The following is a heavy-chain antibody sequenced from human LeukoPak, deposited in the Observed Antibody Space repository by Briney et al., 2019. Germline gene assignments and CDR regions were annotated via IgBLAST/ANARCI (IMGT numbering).Heavy chain of an antibody. CDR1: GGSISSYY. CDR2: IYYSGST. CDR3: ATVYYYDRVVGH. V-gene: IGHV4-59*05. J-gene: IGHJ1*01. D-gene: IGHD3-22*01. Sequence: SETLSLTCTVSGGSISSYYWSWIRQPPGKGLEWIGSIYYSGSTYYNPSLKSRVTISVDTSKNQFSLKLSSVTAADTAVYYCATVYYYDRVVGHWGQGTLVTVSS.